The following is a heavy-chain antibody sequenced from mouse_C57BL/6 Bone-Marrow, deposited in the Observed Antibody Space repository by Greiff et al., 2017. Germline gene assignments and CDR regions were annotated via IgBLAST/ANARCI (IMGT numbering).Heavy chain of an antibody. D-gene: IGHD1-1*01. CDR2: ISSGGDYI. J-gene: IGHJ2*01. CDR3: TRVGYGSFFDY. Sequence: VQLKESGEGLVKPGGSLKLSCAASGFTFSSYAMSWVRQTPEKRLEWVAYISSGGDYIYYADTVKGRFTISRDNARNTLYLQMSSLKSEDTAMYYCTRVGYGSFFDYWGQGTTLTVSS. CDR1: GFTFSSYA. V-gene: IGHV5-9-1*02.